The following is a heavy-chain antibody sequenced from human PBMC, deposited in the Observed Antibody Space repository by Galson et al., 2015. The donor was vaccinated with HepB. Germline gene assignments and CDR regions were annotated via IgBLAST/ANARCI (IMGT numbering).Heavy chain of an antibody. Sequence: SLRLSCAASGFTFSSYGMHWVRQAPGKGLEWVAVISYDGSNKYYADSVKGRFTISRDNSKNTLYLQMDSLRAEDTAVYYCAKDGSYGVPAYWGQGTLVTVSS. V-gene: IGHV3-30*18. CDR2: ISYDGSNK. CDR3: AKDGSYGVPAY. D-gene: IGHD1-26*01. CDR1: GFTFSSYG. J-gene: IGHJ4*02.